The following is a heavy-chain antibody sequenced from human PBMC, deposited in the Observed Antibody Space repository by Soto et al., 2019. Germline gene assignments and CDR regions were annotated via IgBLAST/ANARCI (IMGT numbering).Heavy chain of an antibody. CDR1: GYTFSLYF. V-gene: IGHV1-2*02. Sequence: ASVKVSCESSGYTFSLYFIHWVRQAPGEGLEWVGWINPDSGVTQYAQKYQGRVTMTSDTSIRTAYMDLTGLTSDDTAVYFCARDPSDSSGNYDYWG. J-gene: IGHJ4*01. CDR2: INPDSGVT. CDR3: ARDPSDSSGNYDY. D-gene: IGHD3-22*01.